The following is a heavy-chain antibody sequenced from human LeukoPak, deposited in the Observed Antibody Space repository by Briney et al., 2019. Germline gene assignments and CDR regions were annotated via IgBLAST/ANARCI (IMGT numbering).Heavy chain of an antibody. CDR2: IKQDGSEK. CDR1: GFNFISSW. CDR3: ARARNRIAVSDIREYYYMDV. Sequence: GGSLRLSCAASGFNFISSWMNWVRQAPGKGLEWVANIKQDGSEKYYVDSVKGRFTISRDNAKNSLYLQMNSLRAEDTAVYYCARARNRIAVSDIREYYYMDVWGKGTTVTVSS. J-gene: IGHJ6*03. V-gene: IGHV3-7*01. D-gene: IGHD6-19*01.